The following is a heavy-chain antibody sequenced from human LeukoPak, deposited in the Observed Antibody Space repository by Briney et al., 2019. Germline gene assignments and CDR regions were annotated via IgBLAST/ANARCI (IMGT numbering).Heavy chain of an antibody. Sequence: NPSETLSLTCDVYGGSFSGYYWSWIRQSPGKGLEWIGQIHHSGSADYNPSLRSRVTISMDTSKNQFSLNLSSVTAADTAVYYCAKHGSYHFDYWGQGTLVTVSS. CDR1: GGSFSGYY. CDR2: IHHSGSA. D-gene: IGHD3-10*01. V-gene: IGHV4-34*01. J-gene: IGHJ4*02. CDR3: AKHGSYHFDY.